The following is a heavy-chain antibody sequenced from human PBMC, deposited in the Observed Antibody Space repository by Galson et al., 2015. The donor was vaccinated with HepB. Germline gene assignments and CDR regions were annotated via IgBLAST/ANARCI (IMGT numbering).Heavy chain of an antibody. V-gene: IGHV3-23*01. Sequence: SLRLSCAASGFTFSTYAMSWVRQAPGKGLEWVSAISGDGAYSYYADSVKGRFTISRDNSKNTLYLQMNSLRAEDTAVYYCVRQSGIKVVVAATPFDYWGQGTLVTVSS. CDR3: VRQSGIKVVVAATPFDY. CDR1: GFTFSTYA. CDR2: ISGDGAYS. J-gene: IGHJ4*02. D-gene: IGHD2-15*01.